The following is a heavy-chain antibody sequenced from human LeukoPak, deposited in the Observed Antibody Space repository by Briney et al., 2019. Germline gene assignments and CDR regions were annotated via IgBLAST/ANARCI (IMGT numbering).Heavy chain of an antibody. J-gene: IGHJ5*02. CDR2: IDPNNGGT. V-gene: IGHV1-2*02. CDR3: ARGPPEYCSGGSCYSGRDWIDP. CDR1: GYTFSDFY. D-gene: IGHD2-15*01. Sequence: ASVKVSCKASGYTFSDFYIHWVRQTPRQGLEWMGWIDPNNGGTNCALKFQGRVTMTRDTSISTAYMALSRLRSDDTAVYYCARGPPEYCSGGSCYSGRDWIDPWGQGTLVTVSS.